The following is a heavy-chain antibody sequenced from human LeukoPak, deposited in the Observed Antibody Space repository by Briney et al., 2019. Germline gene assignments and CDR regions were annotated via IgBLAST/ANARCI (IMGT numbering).Heavy chain of an antibody. CDR2: IYYSGST. D-gene: IGHD3-16*01. J-gene: IGHJ4*02. V-gene: IGHV4-59*08. CDR1: GGSFISYY. CDR3: ARRARGTYYFDY. Sequence: SETLSLTCTVSGGSFISYYWSWIRQPPGKGLEWIGYIYYSGSTNYNPSLKSRVTISVDTSKNQFSLKLSSVTAADTAVYYCARRARGTYYFDYWGQGTLVTVSS.